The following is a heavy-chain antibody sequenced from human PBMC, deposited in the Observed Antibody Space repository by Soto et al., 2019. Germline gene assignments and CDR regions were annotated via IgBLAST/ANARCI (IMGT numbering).Heavy chain of an antibody. J-gene: IGHJ4*02. V-gene: IGHV4-30-4*01. D-gene: IGHD3-10*01. CDR3: ARDTSFHGSGGLDY. CDR1: GGSISSGDYY. Sequence: PSETLSLTCFVSGGSISSGDYYWSWIRQPPGKGLEWIRYIYYSGSTYYNPSLKSRVTISVDTSKNQFSLKLSSVTAADTAVYYCARDTSFHGSGGLDYWGKGTLVTVSS. CDR2: IYYSGST.